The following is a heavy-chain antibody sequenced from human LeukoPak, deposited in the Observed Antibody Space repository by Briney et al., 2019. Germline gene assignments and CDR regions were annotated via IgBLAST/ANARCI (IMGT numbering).Heavy chain of an antibody. J-gene: IGHJ3*02. V-gene: IGHV4-59*08. D-gene: IGHD2-15*01. Sequence: PSETLSLTCTVSGGSISSYYWSWIRQPPGKGLEWIGYIYYSGSTNYNPSLKSRVTISVDTSKNQFSLKLSSVTAADTAVYYCASCGLGYCSGGARGAFDIWGQGTMVTVSS. CDR2: IYYSGST. CDR3: ASCGLGYCSGGARGAFDI. CDR1: GGSISSYY.